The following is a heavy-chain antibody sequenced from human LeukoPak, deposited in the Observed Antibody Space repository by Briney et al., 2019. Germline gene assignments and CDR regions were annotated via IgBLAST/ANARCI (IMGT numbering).Heavy chain of an antibody. CDR3: ANEYYDSSGYYSTGYYYGMDV. D-gene: IGHD3-22*01. J-gene: IGHJ6*02. CDR1: GFTFSSLA. Sequence: GGSLRLSCAASGFTFSSLAMSWVRQAPGKGLEWVSDISGSGDITDYADSVKGRFTISGDNSKNTLYLQMNSLRAEDTAVYYCANEYYDSSGYYSTGYYYGMDVWGQGTTVTVSS. V-gene: IGHV3-23*01. CDR2: ISGSGDIT.